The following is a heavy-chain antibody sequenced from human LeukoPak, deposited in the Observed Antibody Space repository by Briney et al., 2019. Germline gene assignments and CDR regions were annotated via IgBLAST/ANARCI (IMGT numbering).Heavy chain of an antibody. J-gene: IGHJ5*02. D-gene: IGHD6-13*01. CDR2: IYYSGNT. Sequence: PSETLSLTCSVSSASISTYYWSWIRQAPGKGLEWIGFIYYSGNTNYNPSLKSRATIFLDTSKNQFSLKLSSVTAADTAVYYCAPQPAGPASWFDPWGQGTLVTVSP. CDR1: SASISTYY. V-gene: IGHV4-59*01. CDR3: APQPAGPASWFDP.